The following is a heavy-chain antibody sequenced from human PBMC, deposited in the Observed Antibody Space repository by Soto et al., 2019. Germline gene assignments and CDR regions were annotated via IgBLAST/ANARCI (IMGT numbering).Heavy chain of an antibody. D-gene: IGHD3-22*01. CDR2: IVVGGGNT. CDR3: AADPDYYYDSSGYYFTNPFDY. Sequence: VASVKVSCKASGFTFTRSAVQWVRQARGQRLEWIGWIVVGGGNTNYAQKFQERATITRDMSTRTAYMELSSLRSEDTAVYYCAADPDYYYDSSGYYFTNPFDYWGQGTLVTVSS. V-gene: IGHV1-58*01. CDR1: GFTFTRSA. J-gene: IGHJ4*02.